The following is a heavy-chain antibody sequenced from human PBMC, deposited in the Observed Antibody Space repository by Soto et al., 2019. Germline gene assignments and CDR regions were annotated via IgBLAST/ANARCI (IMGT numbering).Heavy chain of an antibody. D-gene: IGHD4-4*01. J-gene: IGHJ6*02. V-gene: IGHV3-74*01. CDR3: ARPGYSNYGPGVDV. CDR2: IDSDGSTT. CDR1: GFTFSVYW. Sequence: EVQLVESGGGLVQPGGSLRLSCAASGFTFSVYWMHWVRQAPGKGLVWVSRIDSDGSTTSYADSVKGRFTISRDNAKRPLYLQMNSLRAEDTAVYYCARPGYSNYGPGVDVWGQGTTVTVSS.